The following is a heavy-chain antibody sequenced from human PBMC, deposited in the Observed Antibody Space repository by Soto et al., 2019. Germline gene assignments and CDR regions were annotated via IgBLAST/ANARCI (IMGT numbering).Heavy chain of an antibody. CDR2: ISSDGSDK. D-gene: IGHD3-10*01. J-gene: IGHJ6*02. CDR3: ARDRQYGAGFIDV. V-gene: IGHV3-30*09. CDR1: GFTFSSYA. Sequence: GGSLRLSCAASGFTFSSYAMHWVRQAPGKGLEWVAVISSDGSDKYYADSVKGRFAISRDNPKNTLYVQLNRMRAEDTALYYCARDRQYGAGFIDVWGQGTTVTVSS.